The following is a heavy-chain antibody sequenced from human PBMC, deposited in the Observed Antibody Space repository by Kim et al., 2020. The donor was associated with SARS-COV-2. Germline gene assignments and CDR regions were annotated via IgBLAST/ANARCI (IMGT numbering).Heavy chain of an antibody. CDR3: AREMATISYGMDV. V-gene: IGHV1-69*01. Sequence: AQKFQGRVTITADESTSTAYMELSSLRSEDTAVYYCAREMATISYGMDVWGQGTTVTVSS. D-gene: IGHD5-12*01. J-gene: IGHJ6*02.